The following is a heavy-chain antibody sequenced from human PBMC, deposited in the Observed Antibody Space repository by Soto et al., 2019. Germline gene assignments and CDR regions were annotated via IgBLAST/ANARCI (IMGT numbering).Heavy chain of an antibody. J-gene: IGHJ6*03. D-gene: IGHD6-19*01. Sequence: ASVKVACKASGYTFTSYGISWVRQAPGQGLEWMGWISAYNGNTNYAQKLQGRVTMTTDTSTSTAYMELRSLRSDDTAVYYCARASFSSGWPGDVHYCYMDVWGKGTTVTVSS. CDR3: ARASFSSGWPGDVHYCYMDV. V-gene: IGHV1-18*01. CDR1: GYTFTSYG. CDR2: ISAYNGNT.